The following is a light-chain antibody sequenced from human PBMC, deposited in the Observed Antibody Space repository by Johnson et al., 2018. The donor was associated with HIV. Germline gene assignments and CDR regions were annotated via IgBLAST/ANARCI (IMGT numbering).Light chain of an antibody. CDR2: ENN. CDR3: GSWDSSLSSYV. J-gene: IGLJ1*01. Sequence: QSVLTQPPSVSAAPGQKVTISCSGSSSNIGNNYVSWYQQLPGTAPKLLIYENNKRPSEIPDRFSGSKSGTSATLGITGLQNGDETDDYCGSWDSSLSSYVFGTGTKVTVL. CDR1: SSNIGNNY. V-gene: IGLV1-51*02.